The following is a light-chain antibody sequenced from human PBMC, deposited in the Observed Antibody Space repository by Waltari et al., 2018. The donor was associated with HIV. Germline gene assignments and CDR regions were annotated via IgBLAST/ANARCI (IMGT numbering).Light chain of an antibody. CDR3: SSFADRDGFYVL. J-gene: IGLJ2*01. Sequence: QSAPTQPPSASGSPGQSVTLSCTGSNSDIGSYDYVSWYQLHPGKAPKLVISEVTKRPSGVSDRFSGSKYANTAFLTVSGLQAEDEADYYCSSFADRDGFYVLFGGGTRLTVL. V-gene: IGLV2-8*01. CDR1: NSDIGSYDY. CDR2: EVT.